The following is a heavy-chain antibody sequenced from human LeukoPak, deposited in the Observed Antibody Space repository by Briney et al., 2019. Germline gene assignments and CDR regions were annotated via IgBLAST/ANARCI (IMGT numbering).Heavy chain of an antibody. CDR2: IYHSGST. CDR3: ARVGDGDYYFDY. D-gene: IGHD4-17*01. J-gene: IGHJ4*02. V-gene: IGHV4-4*02. CDR1: GGSISSSNW. Sequence: SETLSLTCAVSGGSISSSNWWSWVRQPPGKGLEWIGEIYHSGSTNYNPSLKSRVTISVDTSKNRFSLKLSSVTAADTAVYYCARVGDGDYYFDYWGQGTLVTVSS.